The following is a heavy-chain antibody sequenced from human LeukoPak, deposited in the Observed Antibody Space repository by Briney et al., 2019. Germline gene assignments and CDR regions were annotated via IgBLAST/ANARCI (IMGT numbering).Heavy chain of an antibody. V-gene: IGHV1-2*06. CDR3: ARGDIVVVPAALTPYYYYYMDV. D-gene: IGHD2-2*01. CDR2: INPNSGGT. CDR1: GYTFTGYY. Sequence: ASVKVSCKASGYTFTGYYMHWVRQAPGQGLEWMGRINPNSGGTNYAQKFQGRVTMTRDTSISTAYMELSRLRSDDTAVYYCARGDIVVVPAALTPYYYYYMDVWGKGTTVTVSS. J-gene: IGHJ6*03.